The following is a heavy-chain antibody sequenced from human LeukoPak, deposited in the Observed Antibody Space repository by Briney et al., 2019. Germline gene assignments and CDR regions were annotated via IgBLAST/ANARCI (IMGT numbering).Heavy chain of an antibody. CDR3: ARGSTGWDWFDP. CDR1: GGTFSSYA. J-gene: IGHJ5*02. CDR2: IIPIFGTA. Sequence: SVKVSCKASGGTFSSYAISWVRQAPGQGLEWMGGIIPIFGTANYAQKFQGRVTITTDESTSTAYMELSSLRSEDRAVYYCARGSTGWDWFDPWGQGTLVTVSS. D-gene: IGHD1-1*01. V-gene: IGHV1-69*05.